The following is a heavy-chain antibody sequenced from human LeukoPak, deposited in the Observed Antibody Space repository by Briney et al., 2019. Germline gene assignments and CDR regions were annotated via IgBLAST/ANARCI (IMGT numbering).Heavy chain of an antibody. J-gene: IGHJ4*02. CDR3: ARDPLYSSGWYQLFDY. CDR1: GGTFSSYA. V-gene: IGHV1-69*13. D-gene: IGHD6-19*01. Sequence: SVKVSCKASGGTFSSYAISWARQAPGQGLEWMGGIIPIFGTANYAQKFQGRVTITADESTSTAYMELSSLRSEDTAVYYCARDPLYSSGWYQLFDYWGQGTLVTVSS. CDR2: IIPIFGTA.